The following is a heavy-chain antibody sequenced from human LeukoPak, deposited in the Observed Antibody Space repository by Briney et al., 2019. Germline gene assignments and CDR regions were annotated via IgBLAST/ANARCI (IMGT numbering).Heavy chain of an antibody. J-gene: IGHJ6*03. CDR1: GFTFSSYG. V-gene: IGHV3-30*18. CDR3: AKDGQYCSGGSCYSEVHYYMDV. CDR2: ISYDGSNK. D-gene: IGHD2-15*01. Sequence: GRSLRLSCAASGFTFSSYGMHWVRQAPGKGLEWVAVISYDGSNKYYADSVKGRFTISRDNSKNTLYLQMNSLRAEDTAVYYCAKDGQYCSGGSCYSEVHYYMDVWGKGTTVTVSS.